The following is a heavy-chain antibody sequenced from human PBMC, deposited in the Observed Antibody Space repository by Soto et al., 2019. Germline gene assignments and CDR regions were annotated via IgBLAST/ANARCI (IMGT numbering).Heavy chain of an antibody. Sequence: GGSLGLSCAAAGLPVSSNYMGWVRQAPGKGLEWVSVIYSGGSTYYADSVKGRFTISRDNSKNTLYLQMNSLRAEDTAVYYCAGDWEYYYGMDVWGQGTTVTVSS. D-gene: IGHD1-26*01. CDR2: IYSGGST. V-gene: IGHV3-53*03. CDR1: GLPVSSNY. J-gene: IGHJ6*02. CDR3: AGDWEYYYGMDV.